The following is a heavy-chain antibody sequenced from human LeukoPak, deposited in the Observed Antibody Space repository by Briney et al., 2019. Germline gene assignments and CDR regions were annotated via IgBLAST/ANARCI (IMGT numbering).Heavy chain of an antibody. CDR1: GFNFGIYG. Sequence: GRSLRLSCTASGFNFGIYGMHWVRQAPGKGLEWVAVMWDDGTNEYYVESVKGRFTISRDNGKRTLYLQMNSLRVEDTAVYYCAREGGTTVNAWDYWGQGTLVTVSS. V-gene: IGHV3-33*01. CDR3: AREGGTTVNAWDY. J-gene: IGHJ4*02. D-gene: IGHD4-17*01. CDR2: MWDDGTNE.